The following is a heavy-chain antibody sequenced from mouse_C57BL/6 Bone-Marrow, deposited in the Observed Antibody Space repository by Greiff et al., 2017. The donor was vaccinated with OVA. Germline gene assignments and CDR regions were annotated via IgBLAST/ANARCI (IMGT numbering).Heavy chain of an antibody. V-gene: IGHV1-4*01. Sequence: VMLVESGAELARPGASVKMSCKASGYTFTSYTMHWVKQRPGQGLEWIGYINPSSGYTKYNQKFKDKATLTADKSYSTAYMQLSSLTSEYAAVYYCAREDGSWFAYWGQGTLVTVSA. CDR2: INPSSGYT. D-gene: IGHD1-1*02. CDR1: GYTFTSYT. J-gene: IGHJ3*01. CDR3: AREDGSWFAY.